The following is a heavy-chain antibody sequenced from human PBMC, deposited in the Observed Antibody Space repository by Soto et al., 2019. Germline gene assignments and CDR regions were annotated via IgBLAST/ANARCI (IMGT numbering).Heavy chain of an antibody. Sequence: PGGSLRLSCAASGFTFSSYAMSWVRQAPGKGLEWVSAISGSGGSTYYADSVKGRFTISRDNSKNTLYLQMNSLRAEDTAVYYCAKDGAHYYYDSSGYYYFDYWGQGTLVTVSS. CDR3: AKDGAHYYYDSSGYYYFDY. J-gene: IGHJ4*02. CDR2: ISGSGGST. CDR1: GFTFSSYA. V-gene: IGHV3-23*01. D-gene: IGHD3-22*01.